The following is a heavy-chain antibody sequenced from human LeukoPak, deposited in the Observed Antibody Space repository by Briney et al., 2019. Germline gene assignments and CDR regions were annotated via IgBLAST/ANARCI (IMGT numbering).Heavy chain of an antibody. V-gene: IGHV3-21*01. Sequence: GGSLRLSCAASGFTFSSYTMNWLRQAPGKGLEWVSSISSSSSYIYYTASVKGRFTISRDNAKNSLYLQMNSLRAEDTAVYYCARVTMVRGADYWGQGTLVTVSS. CDR1: GFTFSSYT. D-gene: IGHD3-10*01. CDR2: ISSSSSYI. J-gene: IGHJ4*02. CDR3: ARVTMVRGADY.